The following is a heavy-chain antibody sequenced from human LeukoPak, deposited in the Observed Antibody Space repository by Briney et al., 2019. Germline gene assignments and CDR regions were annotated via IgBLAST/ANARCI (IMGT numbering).Heavy chain of an antibody. CDR1: GYTFTSYD. D-gene: IGHD2-2*01. V-gene: IGHV1-8*01. CDR2: MNPNSGNT. Sequence: GASVKVSCKASGYTFTSYDINWVRQATGQGLGWMGWMNPNSGNTGYAQKFQGRVTMTRDTSTSTVYMELSSLRSEDTAVYYCARDLGYCSSTSCHGNYYYYYMDVWGKGTTVTVSS. CDR3: ARDLGYCSSTSCHGNYYYYYMDV. J-gene: IGHJ6*03.